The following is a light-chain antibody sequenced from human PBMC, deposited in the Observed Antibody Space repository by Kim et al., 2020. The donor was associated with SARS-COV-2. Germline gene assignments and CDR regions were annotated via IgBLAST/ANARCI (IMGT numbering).Light chain of an antibody. J-gene: IGLJ2*01. CDR1: SSDVGGYNY. Sequence: GQSITISCTGTSSDVGGYNYVSWYQQHPGKAPKLMIYDVSSRPSGVSHRFSGSKSGNTASLTISGLQAEDEADYYCSSYSTSSPVLFGGGTQLTVL. CDR3: SSYSTSSPVL. CDR2: DVS. V-gene: IGLV2-14*03.